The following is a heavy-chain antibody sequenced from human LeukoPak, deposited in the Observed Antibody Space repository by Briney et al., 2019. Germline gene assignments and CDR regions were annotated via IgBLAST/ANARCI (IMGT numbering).Heavy chain of an antibody. Sequence: GGSLRLSCAASGFTFSSYSMNWVRQAPGKGLEWVSSISSSSSYIYYADSVKGRFTISRDNAKNSLYLQMNSLRAEDTAVYYCAKDYYSGSYYYAFDIWGQGTMVTVSS. J-gene: IGHJ3*02. CDR3: AKDYYSGSYYYAFDI. CDR2: ISSSSSYI. CDR1: GFTFSSYS. V-gene: IGHV3-21*01. D-gene: IGHD1-26*01.